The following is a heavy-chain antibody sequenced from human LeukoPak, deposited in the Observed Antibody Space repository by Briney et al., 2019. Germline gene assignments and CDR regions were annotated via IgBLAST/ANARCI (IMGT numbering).Heavy chain of an antibody. D-gene: IGHD6-13*01. CDR1: GFTFSSST. CDR2: IKQDGSEK. CDR3: TREAAAGIDY. Sequence: GGSLRLSCAASGFTFSSSTMTWVRQAPGKGLEWVANIKQDGSEKYYLDSVKGRFTISRDNAKNSLYLQMNSLRAEDTAVYFCTREAAAGIDYWGQGTLVTVSS. J-gene: IGHJ4*02. V-gene: IGHV3-7*01.